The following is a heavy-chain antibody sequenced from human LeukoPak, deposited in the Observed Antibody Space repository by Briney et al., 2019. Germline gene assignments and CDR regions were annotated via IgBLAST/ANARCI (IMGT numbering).Heavy chain of an antibody. CDR3: AKDGLWDYDILTGPSPFFDY. J-gene: IGHJ4*02. CDR2: IIPIFGTA. Sequence: GASVKVSCKASGGTFSSYAISWVRQAPGQGLEWMGGIIPIFGTANYAQKFQGRVTITADESTSTAYMELSSLRSEDTAVYYRAKDGLWDYDILTGPSPFFDYWGQGTLVTVSS. CDR1: GGTFSSYA. D-gene: IGHD3-9*01. V-gene: IGHV1-69*13.